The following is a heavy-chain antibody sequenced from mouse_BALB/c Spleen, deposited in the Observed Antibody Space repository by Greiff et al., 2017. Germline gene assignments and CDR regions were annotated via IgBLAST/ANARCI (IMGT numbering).Heavy chain of an antibody. CDR3: ARKGAY. Sequence: EVQLVESGPGLVKPSQSLSLTCTVTGYSITSDYAWNWIRQFPGNKLEWMGYISYSGSTSYNPSPKSRISITRDTSKNQFFLQLNSVTTEDTATYYCARKGAYWGQGTLVTVSA. CDR1: GYSITSDYA. V-gene: IGHV3-2*02. CDR2: ISYSGST. J-gene: IGHJ3*01.